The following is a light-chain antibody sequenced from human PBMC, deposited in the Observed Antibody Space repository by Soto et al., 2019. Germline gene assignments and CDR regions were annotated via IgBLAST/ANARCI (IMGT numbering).Light chain of an antibody. V-gene: IGLV2-14*01. J-gene: IGLJ2*01. Sequence: QSALTQPASVSGSPGQSITISCTGTSSDVGGYNYVSWYQQHPGKAPKLMFYDVSNRPSGVSNRFSGSKSGNTASLTISGLQAEDEADYYCSSYTSSSTVVFGAGTKLTVL. CDR3: SSYTSSSTVV. CDR1: SSDVGGYNY. CDR2: DVS.